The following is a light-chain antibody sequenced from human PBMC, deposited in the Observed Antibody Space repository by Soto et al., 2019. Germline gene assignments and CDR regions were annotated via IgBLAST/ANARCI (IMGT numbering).Light chain of an antibody. CDR3: YSSASGNTGV. CDR2: DVL. Sequence: QSALTQPASVSGSPGLSITISGAGTDNDVGGSDSVSWYQQHPGKAPKLMIFDVLNRPSGVSDRFSGSKSGNTASLTISRLRADDEADYFCYSSASGNTGVFGTGTKVTVL. V-gene: IGLV2-14*03. CDR1: DNDVGGSDS. J-gene: IGLJ1*01.